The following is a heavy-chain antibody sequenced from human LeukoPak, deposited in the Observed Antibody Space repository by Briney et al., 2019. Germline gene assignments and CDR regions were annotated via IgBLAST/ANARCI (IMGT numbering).Heavy chain of an antibody. CDR3: ASTRSLDY. J-gene: IGHJ4*02. D-gene: IGHD2-2*01. CDR1: VYTFTGYY. V-gene: IGHV1-2*02. Sequence: ASVTVSFKASVYTFTGYYMHWVRQAPGQGLEWMGWINPNSGGTNYAQKFQGRVTMTRDTSISTAYMELSRLTSDDTAVYYCASTRSLDYWGQGTLVTVSS. CDR2: INPNSGGT.